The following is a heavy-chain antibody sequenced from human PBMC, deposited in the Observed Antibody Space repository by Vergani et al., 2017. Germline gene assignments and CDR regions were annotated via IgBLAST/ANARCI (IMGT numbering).Heavy chain of an antibody. Sequence: EVQLLESGGGLVQPGGSLRLSCAASGFTFSSYAMSWVRQAPGKGLEWVSAISGSGGSTYYADSVKGRFTISRDNSKNTLYLQMNSLRAEDTAVYYCAAHGYCSSTSCYDGDAFDICGQGTMVTVSS. D-gene: IGHD2-2*03. V-gene: IGHV3-23*01. CDR1: GFTFSSYA. CDR2: ISGSGGST. CDR3: AAHGYCSSTSCYDGDAFDI. J-gene: IGHJ3*02.